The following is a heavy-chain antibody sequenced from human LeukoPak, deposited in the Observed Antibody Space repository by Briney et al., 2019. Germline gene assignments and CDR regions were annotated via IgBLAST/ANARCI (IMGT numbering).Heavy chain of an antibody. CDR2: ISYDGSNK. CDR1: GFTFSSYG. Sequence: GGSLRLSCAASGFTFSSYGMHWVRQAPGKGLEWVAVISYDGSNKYYADSVKGRFTISRDNSKNTLYLQMNSLRAEDTAVYYCAKELNGYYFDYWGQGTLVTVSS. CDR3: AKELNGYYFDY. V-gene: IGHV3-30*18. D-gene: IGHD1-1*01. J-gene: IGHJ4*02.